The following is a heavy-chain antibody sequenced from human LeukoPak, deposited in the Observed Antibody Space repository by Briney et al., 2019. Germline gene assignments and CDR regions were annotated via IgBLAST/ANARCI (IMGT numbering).Heavy chain of an antibody. CDR2: IHSGAGT. Sequence: GGSLRLSCAVSGFTVSGNSMSWVRQAPGKGLEWVSLIHSGAGTYYADSLKGRFTISRDNPKNTLFLQMNSLRAEDTAVYYCARVPQQHWDFDLWGRGTLVTVSS. V-gene: IGHV3-53*01. J-gene: IGHJ2*01. D-gene: IGHD6-13*01. CDR3: ARVPQQHWDFDL. CDR1: GFTVSGNS.